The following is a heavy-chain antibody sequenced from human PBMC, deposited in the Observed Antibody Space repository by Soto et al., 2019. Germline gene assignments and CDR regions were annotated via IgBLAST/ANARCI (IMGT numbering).Heavy chain of an antibody. CDR2: INAGNGNT. CDR3: ARGDGEGQNDYGDYYFDY. D-gene: IGHD4-17*01. J-gene: IGHJ4*02. V-gene: IGHV1-3*01. CDR1: GYTFTSYY. Sequence: VASVKVSCKASGYTFTSYYMHWVRQAPGQRLEWMGWINAGNGNTKYSQKFQGRVTITRDTSASTAYMQLSSLRSEDTAVYYCARGDGEGQNDYGDYYFDYWGQGTLVTVSS.